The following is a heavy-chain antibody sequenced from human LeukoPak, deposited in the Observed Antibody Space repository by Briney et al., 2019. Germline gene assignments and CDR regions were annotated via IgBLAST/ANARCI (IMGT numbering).Heavy chain of an antibody. CDR1: GLTFSSYG. D-gene: IGHD6-13*01. V-gene: IGHV3-33*01. CDR3: AREGIAAAGPYFDY. CDR2: IWYDGSNK. J-gene: IGHJ4*02. Sequence: PGGSLRLSCAASGLTFSSYGMHWVRQAPGKGLEWVAAIWYDGSNKYYADSVKGRFTISRDNSKNTLYLQMNSLRAEDTAVYYCAREGIAAAGPYFDYWGQGTLVTVSS.